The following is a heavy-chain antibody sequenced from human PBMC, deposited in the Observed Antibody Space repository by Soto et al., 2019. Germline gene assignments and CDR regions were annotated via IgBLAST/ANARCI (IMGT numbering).Heavy chain of an antibody. CDR3: ARHAIPYSNSWYDC. D-gene: IGHD6-13*01. CDR2: VSYSGNT. Sequence: SETLSLTCTVSGGSINSYYWSWIRQPPGKGLEWLGYVSYSGNTNYNPSLKSRVTLSMDTSKNQFSLRLSSVTAADTAVYYCARHAIPYSNSWYDCWGQGALVTVSS. V-gene: IGHV4-59*08. J-gene: IGHJ5*01. CDR1: GGSINSYY.